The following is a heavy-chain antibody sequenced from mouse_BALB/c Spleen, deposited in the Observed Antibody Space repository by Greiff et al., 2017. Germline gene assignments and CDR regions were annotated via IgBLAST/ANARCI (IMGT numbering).Heavy chain of an antibody. CDR3: ARGDDGYRGGYFDV. D-gene: IGHD2-3*01. Sequence: DVMLVESGGGLVKPGGSLKLSCAASGFTFSSYAMSWVRQTPEKRLEWVASISSGGSTYYPDSVKGRFTISRDNARNILYLQMSSLRSEDTAMYYCARGDDGYRGGYFDVWGAGTTVTVSS. CDR2: ISSGGST. CDR1: GFTFSSYA. J-gene: IGHJ1*01. V-gene: IGHV5-6-5*01.